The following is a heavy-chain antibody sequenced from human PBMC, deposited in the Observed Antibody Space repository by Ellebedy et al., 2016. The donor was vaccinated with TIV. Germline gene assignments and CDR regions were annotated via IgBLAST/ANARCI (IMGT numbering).Heavy chain of an antibody. V-gene: IGHV3-7*01. Sequence: PGGSLRLSCAASGFSFRSYWMSWVRQAPGKGLEWVANIYQDGSDQYYVDSVKGRFTISRDNANKLLFLQMNSLRVEDTAVYCCARRGSYGDYAVQVNSWFDRWGQGTLVTVSS. CDR1: GFSFRSYW. CDR3: ARRGSYGDYAVQVNSWFDR. CDR2: IYQDGSDQ. D-gene: IGHD4-17*01. J-gene: IGHJ5*02.